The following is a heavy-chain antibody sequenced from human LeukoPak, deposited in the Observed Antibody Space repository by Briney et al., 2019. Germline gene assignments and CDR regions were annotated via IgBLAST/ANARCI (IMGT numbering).Heavy chain of an antibody. CDR3: ARGGDYGDYGDYYCGMDV. Sequence: GASVKVSCKASGYTFTSYAMHWVRQAPGQRLEWMGWINAGNGNTKYSQKFQGRVTITRDTSASTAYMELSSLRSEDTAVYYCARGGDYGDYGDYYCGMDVWGQGTTVTVSS. D-gene: IGHD4-17*01. J-gene: IGHJ6*02. CDR1: GYTFTSYA. V-gene: IGHV1-3*01. CDR2: INAGNGNT.